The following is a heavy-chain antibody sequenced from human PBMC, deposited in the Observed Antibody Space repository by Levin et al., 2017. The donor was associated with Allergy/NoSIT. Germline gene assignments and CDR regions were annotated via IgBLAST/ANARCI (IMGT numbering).Heavy chain of an antibody. CDR2: IRSKANNYAT. Sequence: GGSLRLSCAASGLSFSDSNMHWVRQASGKGLEWVGRIRSKANNYATAYSASVKGRFTVSRDDSTNTAYLQMNSLKTEDTAVYYCTRIAGDAGYALDIWVQGTMVTV. J-gene: IGHJ3*02. CDR3: TRIAGDAGYALDI. CDR1: GLSFSDSN. V-gene: IGHV3-73*01. D-gene: IGHD3-9*01.